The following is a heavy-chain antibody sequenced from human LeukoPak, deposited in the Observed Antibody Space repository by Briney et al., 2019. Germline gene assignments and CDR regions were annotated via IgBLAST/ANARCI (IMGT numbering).Heavy chain of an antibody. D-gene: IGHD4-11*01. Sequence: GGSLRLSCAASGFTFSSYAMSWVRQAPGKGLEWVSAISGSGVSTYYADSVKGRFTISRDNSKNTVFLHMNSLRAEDTAVYYCAKEAYSNPVYFHRWGQGTLVTVSS. CDR3: AKEAYSNPVYFHR. J-gene: IGHJ1*01. CDR2: ISGSGVST. V-gene: IGHV3-23*01. CDR1: GFTFSSYA.